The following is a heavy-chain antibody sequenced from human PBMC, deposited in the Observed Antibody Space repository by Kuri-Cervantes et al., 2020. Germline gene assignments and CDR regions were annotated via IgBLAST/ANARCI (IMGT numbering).Heavy chain of an antibody. CDR3: ARGSFDYGDNPFDY. J-gene: IGHJ4*02. Sequence: ASVKVSCKASGYTFTGYYMHWVRQAPGQGLEWMGWINPNSGGTNYAQKFQGRVTMTRNTSISTVYMELSSLRSEDTAVYYCARGSFDYGDNPFDYWGQGTLVTVSS. CDR2: INPNSGGT. CDR1: GYTFTGYY. V-gene: IGHV1-2*02. D-gene: IGHD4-17*01.